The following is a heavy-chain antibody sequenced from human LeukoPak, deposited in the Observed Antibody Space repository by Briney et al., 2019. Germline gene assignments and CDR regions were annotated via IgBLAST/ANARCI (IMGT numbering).Heavy chain of an antibody. CDR3: AGLCASGSYYGY. J-gene: IGHJ4*02. CDR1: GGSISSYY. Sequence: PSETLSLTCTVSGGSISSYYWSWIRQPAGKGLEWIGRIYTGGSTNYNPSLKSRVTISVGTSKNQFSLTLSSVTAADTAVYYCAGLCASGSYYGYWGQGALVTVSS. V-gene: IGHV4-4*07. D-gene: IGHD3-10*01. CDR2: IYTGGST.